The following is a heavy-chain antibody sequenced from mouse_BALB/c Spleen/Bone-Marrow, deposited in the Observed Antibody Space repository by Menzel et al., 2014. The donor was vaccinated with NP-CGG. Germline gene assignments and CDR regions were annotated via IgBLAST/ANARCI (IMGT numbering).Heavy chain of an antibody. CDR1: GYTFINYV. Sequence: EVKLVESGPELVKPGASVKMSCKASGYTFINYVMHWVKQKPGQGLEWIGYINPYYDVTKYNEKFKGKATLTSDKSSRTAYMELSSLTSEDSAVYYCARGVDFDYWGQGTTLTVSS. J-gene: IGHJ2*01. CDR3: ARGVDFDY. V-gene: IGHV1-14*01. CDR2: INPYYDVT.